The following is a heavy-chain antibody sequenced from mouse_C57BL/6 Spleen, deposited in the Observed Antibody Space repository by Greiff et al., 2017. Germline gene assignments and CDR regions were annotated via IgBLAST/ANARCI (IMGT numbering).Heavy chain of an antibody. J-gene: IGHJ3*01. V-gene: IGHV1-18*01. CDR1: GYTFTDYN. Sequence: EVQGVESGPELVKPGASVKIPCKASGYTFTDYNMDWVKQSHGKSLEWIGDINPNNGGTIYNQKFKGKATLTVDKSSSTAYMERRSLTSEDTAVYYCARGRGDYLAYWGQGTLVTVSA. CDR3: ARGRGDYLAY. CDR2: INPNNGGT. D-gene: IGHD2-4*01.